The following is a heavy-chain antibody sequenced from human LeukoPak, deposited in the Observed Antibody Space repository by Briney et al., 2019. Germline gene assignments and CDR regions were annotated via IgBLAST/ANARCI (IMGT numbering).Heavy chain of an antibody. CDR1: VGFISSSHYY. D-gene: IGHD3/OR15-3a*01. V-gene: IGHV4-39*01. CDR2: IYYSGST. J-gene: IGHJ4*01. Sequence: SETLSLTCSVSVGFISSSHYYWRWIRQPPGRGLEWIGSIYYSGSTYYNPSLKSRDTISLDTSKNQSSLTLSSATAADTSKYPCARLDVDYVDYWGQGTMVTVSS. CDR3: ARLDVDYVDY.